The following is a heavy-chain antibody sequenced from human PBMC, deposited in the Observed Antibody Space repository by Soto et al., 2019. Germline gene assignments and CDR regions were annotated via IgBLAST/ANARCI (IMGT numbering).Heavy chain of an antibody. V-gene: IGHV3-7*04. D-gene: IGHD6-19*01. J-gene: IGHJ3*02. CDR1: GFTFSRYW. Sequence: GSLRLSCAASGFTFSRYWMDWVRQAPRKGLEWVATIKHDGSEKYYVDSVKGRFIISRDNAKNSVFLQMNGLRVEDTAVYFCARAMGTDGWSNHTFDIWGQGTMVTVSS. CDR2: IKHDGSEK. CDR3: ARAMGTDGWSNHTFDI.